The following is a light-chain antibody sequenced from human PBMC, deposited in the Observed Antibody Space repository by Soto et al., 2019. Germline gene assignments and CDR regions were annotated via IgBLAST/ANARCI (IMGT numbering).Light chain of an antibody. CDR2: AAS. CDR3: QQSYSTLFT. J-gene: IGKJ3*01. V-gene: IGKV1-39*01. Sequence: DIQMTQSPSSLSASVGDRVTITCRASQNIIRYLNWYQQKPGRAPNLLIYAASSLQSGVPSRFSVSGSGTEFTLTMSSLQPEDFATYYCQQSYSTLFTFGPGTTVEI. CDR1: QNIIRY.